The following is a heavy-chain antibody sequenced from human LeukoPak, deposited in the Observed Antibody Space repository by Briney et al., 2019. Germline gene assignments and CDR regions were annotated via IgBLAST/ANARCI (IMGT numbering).Heavy chain of an antibody. J-gene: IGHJ4*02. D-gene: IGHD3-9*01. CDR3: ARDRGDFLTGYYSRFDY. Sequence: PGGSLRLSCAASGFTFSSYGMHWVRQAPGKGLEWVAVIWYDESNKYYADSVKGRFTISRDNSTITLYLQTNSLRAEDTGVYYCARDRGDFLTGYYSRFDYWGQGTLVTVSS. CDR1: GFTFSSYG. V-gene: IGHV3-33*01. CDR2: IWYDESNK.